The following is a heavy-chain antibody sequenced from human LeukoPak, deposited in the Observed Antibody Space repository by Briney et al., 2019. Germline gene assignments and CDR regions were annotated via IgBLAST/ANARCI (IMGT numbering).Heavy chain of an antibody. CDR2: MNSDSGNT. Sequence: ASVKVSCKASGYTFTNYDINWVRQATGQGLEWMGWMNSDSGNTGYAQEFQGRVTMTRNTSISTAYMELSSLGSEDTAVYYCERCIGGWSRFMDVWGKGTTVTVSS. J-gene: IGHJ6*03. D-gene: IGHD6-19*01. V-gene: IGHV1-8*01. CDR3: ERCIGGWSRFMDV. CDR1: GYTFTNYD.